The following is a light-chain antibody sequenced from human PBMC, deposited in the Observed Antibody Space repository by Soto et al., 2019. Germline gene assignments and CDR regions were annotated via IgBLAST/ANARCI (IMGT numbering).Light chain of an antibody. J-gene: IGKJ2*01. V-gene: IGKV3-20*01. CDR1: QSVSSIY. Sequence: EIVLTQSPGTLSLSPGEGATLSCRASQSVSSIYLAWYQQKPGQAPRLLIYGASSRATGIPDRFSGSGSGTDFSLTISRLEPEDFVVYYCQQYGSSPYAFGQGTKLEIK. CDR2: GAS. CDR3: QQYGSSPYA.